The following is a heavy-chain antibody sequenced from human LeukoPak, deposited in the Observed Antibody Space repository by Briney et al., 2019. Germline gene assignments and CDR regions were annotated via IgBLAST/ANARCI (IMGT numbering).Heavy chain of an antibody. Sequence: ASVKVSCKASGYTFTDYYMHWVRQAPGQGLEWMGIINPSGGSTSYAQKFQGRVTMTRDTSTSTVYMELSSLRSEDTAVYYCARSQLLVGIVVVITPFDYWGQGTLVTVSS. CDR2: INPSGGST. CDR1: GYTFTDYY. V-gene: IGHV1-46*01. J-gene: IGHJ4*02. CDR3: ARSQLLVGIVVVITPFDY. D-gene: IGHD3-22*01.